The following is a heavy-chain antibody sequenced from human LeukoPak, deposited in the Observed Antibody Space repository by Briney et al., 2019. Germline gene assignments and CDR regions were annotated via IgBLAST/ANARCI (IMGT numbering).Heavy chain of an antibody. CDR3: ARGFAGYDTSDYAFSYY. CDR2: MNPNSGDT. CDR1: GYTFTNYD. V-gene: IGHV1-8*01. D-gene: IGHD3-22*01. Sequence: GASVKVSCKASGYTFTNYDLTWVRQATGQGLEWMGWMNPNSGDTGYAQKFQGSLTMTRDTSISTAYMELSSLRSEDTAVYYCARGFAGYDTSDYAFSYYWGQGTLVTVSS. J-gene: IGHJ4*02.